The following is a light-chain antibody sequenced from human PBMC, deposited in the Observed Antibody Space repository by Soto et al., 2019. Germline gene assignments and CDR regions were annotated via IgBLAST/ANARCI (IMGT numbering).Light chain of an antibody. Sequence: EIVMTQSPATLSVSPGGRATLSCSASQSISDTLAWYHHTPGQAPRLLIHGASTRATGFPARFSGSGSGTDFTLTISSLQSEDFAAYYCLQYDKWPPWTFGQGTKVDIK. V-gene: IGKV3-15*01. CDR1: QSISDT. CDR2: GAS. J-gene: IGKJ1*01. CDR3: LQYDKWPPWT.